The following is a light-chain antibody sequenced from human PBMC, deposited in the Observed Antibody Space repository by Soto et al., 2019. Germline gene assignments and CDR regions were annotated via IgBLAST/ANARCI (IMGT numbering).Light chain of an antibody. CDR2: LGS. CDR1: QSLLHTNGYNY. J-gene: IGKJ2*01. Sequence: DIVMTQSPLSLPVTPGEPASISCRSSQSLLHTNGYNYLDWYLQKSGQSPQLLIYLGSNRASGVPDRFSGGGAGTDFTLKISRVEAEDVGVYYGMQTLQTPLTFGQGTKLEIK. CDR3: MQTLQTPLT. V-gene: IGKV2-28*01.